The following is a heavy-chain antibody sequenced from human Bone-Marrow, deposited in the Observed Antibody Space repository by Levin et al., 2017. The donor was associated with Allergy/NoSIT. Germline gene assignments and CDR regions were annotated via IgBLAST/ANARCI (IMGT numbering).Heavy chain of an antibody. D-gene: IGHD2-8*02. J-gene: IGHJ4*02. CDR1: GFTFSSFA. V-gene: IGHV3-23*01. CDR3: AKEGPYWYYFDS. CDR2: INVNGGRT. Sequence: PGGSLRLSCAASGFTFSSFAMSWVRQAPGKGLEWVSSINVNGGRTNYADSVKGRFTVSRDNSKDTLYLQMSSLRVEDTAVYYCAKEGPYWYYFDSWGQGTLVTVSS.